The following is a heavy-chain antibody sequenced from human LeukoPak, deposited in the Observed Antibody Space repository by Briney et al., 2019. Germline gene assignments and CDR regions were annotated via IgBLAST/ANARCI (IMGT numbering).Heavy chain of an antibody. CDR1: GYSISSGYY. CDR3: ARDIYYYFYMDV. CDR2: IYYRGTT. V-gene: IGHV4-30-4*08. Sequence: SETLSLTCTVSGYSISSGYYWIWIRQPPGKGLEWIGYIYYRGTTYYNPSLKSRVTLSVDTSKNQFSLKLSSVTAADTAVYYCARDIYYYFYMDVWGKGTTVTVSS. J-gene: IGHJ6*03.